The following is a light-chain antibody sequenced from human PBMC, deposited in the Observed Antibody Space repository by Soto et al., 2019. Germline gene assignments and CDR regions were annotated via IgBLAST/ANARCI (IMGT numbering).Light chain of an antibody. Sequence: EIVLTQSPGTLSLSPGERATLSCRASPSVRSNYLAWYQQKPGQAPRLLIYDASSRATGIPDRFSGSGSATDFTLTISRLEPEDFAVYYCQQYGNSPCTFGRGTKLEIK. CDR1: PSVRSNY. V-gene: IGKV3-20*01. CDR3: QQYGNSPCT. CDR2: DAS. J-gene: IGKJ2*02.